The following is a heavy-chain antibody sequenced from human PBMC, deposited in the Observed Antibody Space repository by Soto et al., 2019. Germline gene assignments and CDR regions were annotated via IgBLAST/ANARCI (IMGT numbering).Heavy chain of an antibody. Sequence: EVQLLESGGGLVQPGGSLRLSCGASGFTFTTYTMSWLRQAPGKGLEWVSSISGSGGHKKYGDSVKGRLTVSRDNANNTLYLQMDSLRPEDTAVYYCAKDGSYSSSWPYYFDHWGQGTLVTVSS. CDR3: AKDGSYSSSWPYYFDH. J-gene: IGHJ4*02. V-gene: IGHV3-23*01. CDR1: GFTFTTYT. CDR2: ISGSGGHK. D-gene: IGHD6-13*01.